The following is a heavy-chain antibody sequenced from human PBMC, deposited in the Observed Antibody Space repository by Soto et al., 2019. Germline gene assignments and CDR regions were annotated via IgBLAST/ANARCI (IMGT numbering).Heavy chain of an antibody. Sequence: QVQLVQSGDEVKKPGSSVKVSCKASGGTFSSSAISWVRQAPGQGLEWMGGSIPIFGTANYAQKFQGRVTITADESTRTAYMELSSLRSEDTAVYYCARDGTLYDSSGYYYLYWGQGTLVTVSS. J-gene: IGHJ4*02. V-gene: IGHV1-69*01. D-gene: IGHD3-22*01. CDR1: GGTFSSSA. CDR2: SIPIFGTA. CDR3: ARDGTLYDSSGYYYLY.